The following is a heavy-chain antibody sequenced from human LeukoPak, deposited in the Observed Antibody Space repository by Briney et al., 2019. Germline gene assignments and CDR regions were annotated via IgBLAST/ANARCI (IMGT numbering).Heavy chain of an antibody. CDR2: ISGSGGTT. V-gene: IGHV3-23*01. CDR3: AKVGSSISFYYYYGMDV. D-gene: IGHD6-13*01. Sequence: GGSLRLSCAASGFSFSSYAMSWVRQAPGKGLEWVSAISGSGGTTNYADSVKGRFTISRDNSKDTLYLQMDSLRAEDTAVYYCAKVGSSISFYYYYGMDVWGQGTTVTVSS. J-gene: IGHJ6*02. CDR1: GFSFSSYA.